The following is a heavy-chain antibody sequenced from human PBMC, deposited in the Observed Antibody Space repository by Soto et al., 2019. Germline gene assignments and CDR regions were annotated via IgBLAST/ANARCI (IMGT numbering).Heavy chain of an antibody. CDR3: AVTPLAAAYVCDY. J-gene: IGHJ4*02. CDR2: ISYDGSNK. D-gene: IGHD6-13*01. V-gene: IGHV3-30*03. CDR1: GFTFSSYG. Sequence: GGSLRLSCAASGFTFSSYGMHWVRQAPGKGLEWVAVISYDGSNKYYADSVKGRFTISRDNSKNTLYLQMNSLRAEDTAVYYCAVTPLAAAYVCDYWGQGTLVTVSS.